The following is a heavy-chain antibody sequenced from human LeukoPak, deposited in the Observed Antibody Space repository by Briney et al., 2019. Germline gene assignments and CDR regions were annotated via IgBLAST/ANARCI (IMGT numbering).Heavy chain of an antibody. CDR2: IKQDGSEK. CDR1: GFTFSNYW. J-gene: IGHJ4*02. D-gene: IGHD5-12*01. CDR3: AKDRARLVDIVATIAYYFDY. Sequence: PGGSLRLSCAASGFTFSNYWMSWVRQAPGKGLEWVANIKQDGSEKYYVDSVKGRFTISRDNSKNTLYLQMNSLRAEDTAVYYCAKDRARLVDIVATIAYYFDYWGQGTLVTVSS. V-gene: IGHV3-7*03.